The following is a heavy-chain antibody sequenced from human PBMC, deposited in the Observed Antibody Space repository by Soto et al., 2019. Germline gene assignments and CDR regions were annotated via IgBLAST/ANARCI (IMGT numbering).Heavy chain of an antibody. Sequence: ASVKVSCKASGGTSSSYAISWVRQAPGQGLEWMGGTIPIFGTANYAQKFQGRVTITADESTSTAYMELSSLRSEDTAVYYCARGYYCSGGSCYHVVPTGFDPWGQGTLVNVS. D-gene: IGHD2-15*01. CDR2: TIPIFGTA. V-gene: IGHV1-69*13. CDR1: GGTSSSYA. CDR3: ARGYYCSGGSCYHVVPTGFDP. J-gene: IGHJ5*02.